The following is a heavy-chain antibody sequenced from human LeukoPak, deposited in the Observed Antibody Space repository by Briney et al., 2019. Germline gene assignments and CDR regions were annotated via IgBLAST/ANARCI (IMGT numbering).Heavy chain of an antibody. D-gene: IGHD4-17*01. CDR3: ARVAAPMTTVTTSLNY. CDR2: INPSGGST. CDR1: GYTFTSYY. V-gene: IGHV1-46*01. J-gene: IGHJ4*02. Sequence: VSVKVSCKASGYTFTSYYMHWVRQAPGQGLEWMGIINPSGGSTSYAQKFQGRVTMTRDTSTSTVYMELSSLRSEDTAVYYCARVAAPMTTVTTSLNYWGQGTLVTVSS.